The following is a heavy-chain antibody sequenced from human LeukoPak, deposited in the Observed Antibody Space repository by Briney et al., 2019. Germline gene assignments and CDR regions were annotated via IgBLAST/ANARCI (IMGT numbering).Heavy chain of an antibody. V-gene: IGHV4-34*01. D-gene: IGHD6-19*01. CDR1: GGSFSGYY. CDR3: ARGISGIAVAGTLYMDV. J-gene: IGHJ6*03. CDR2: INHSGST. Sequence: SETLSLTCAVYGGSFSGYYWSWIRQPPGKGLEWIGEINHSGSTNYNPSLKSRVTISVDTSKNQFSLKLSSVTAADAAVYYCARGISGIAVAGTLYMDVWGKGTTVTVSS.